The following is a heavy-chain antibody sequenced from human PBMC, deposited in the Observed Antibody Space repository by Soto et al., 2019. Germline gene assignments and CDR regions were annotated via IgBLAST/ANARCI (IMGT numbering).Heavy chain of an antibody. CDR2: TYYRSKWYN. V-gene: IGHV6-1*01. CDR3: ARGSWDDVSGHYYMDV. D-gene: IGHD5-12*01. Sequence: SQTLSLTCAISGDSVSSNSAAWNWIRQSPSRGLEWLGRTYYRSKWYNDYAVSVKSRITISPDTSQNQFSLHLDSVTPEDTAVYFCARGSWDDVSGHYYMDVWGKGTTVTVSS. J-gene: IGHJ6*03. CDR1: GDSVSSNSAA.